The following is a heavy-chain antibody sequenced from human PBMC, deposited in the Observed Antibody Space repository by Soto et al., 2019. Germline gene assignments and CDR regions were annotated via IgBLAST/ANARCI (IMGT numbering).Heavy chain of an antibody. CDR2: ISGSGGST. J-gene: IGHJ4*02. Sequence: RYARLSSAASGYTFSSYAMSWARQAPGKGLEWVSAISGSGGSTYYADSVKGRFTISRDNSKTTLYLQMNSLRAEDTAVYYCAKVWSRLLNLLDFWGQG. D-gene: IGHD2-15*01. CDR3: AKVWSRLLNLLDF. CDR1: GYTFSSYA. V-gene: IGHV3-23*01.